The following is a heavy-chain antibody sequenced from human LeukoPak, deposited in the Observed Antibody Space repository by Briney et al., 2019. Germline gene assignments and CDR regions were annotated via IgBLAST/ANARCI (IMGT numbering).Heavy chain of an antibody. CDR2: INSDGSST. J-gene: IGHJ4*02. Sequence: GGSLRLSCAASGFTFSNHWIHWVRQAPGKGLVWVSRINSDGSSTSYADSVRGRFSISRDNAKTTLYLQMNSPRAEDTAVYYCARDGYCSSTSCYYFDYWGQGTLVTVS. CDR1: GFTFSNHW. CDR3: ARDGYCSSTSCYYFDY. D-gene: IGHD2-2*01. V-gene: IGHV3-74*01.